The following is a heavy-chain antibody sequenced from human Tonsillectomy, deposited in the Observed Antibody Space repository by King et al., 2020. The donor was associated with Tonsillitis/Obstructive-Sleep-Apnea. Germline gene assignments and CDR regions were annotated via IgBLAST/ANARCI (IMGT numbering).Heavy chain of an antibody. CDR3: ARGTWLQLASD. J-gene: IGHJ4*02. CDR2: IYPGGSDA. Sequence: QLVQSGPEVKKPGESLKISCKASGYSFTNFWIAWVRQMPGKGLEWVAIIYPGGSDARYSPSFQGHVTISADKSISTAYLQWNSLKASDTGMYYCARGTWLQLASDWGLGTLVTVSS. CDR1: GYSFTNFW. D-gene: IGHD5-24*01. V-gene: IGHV5-51*03.